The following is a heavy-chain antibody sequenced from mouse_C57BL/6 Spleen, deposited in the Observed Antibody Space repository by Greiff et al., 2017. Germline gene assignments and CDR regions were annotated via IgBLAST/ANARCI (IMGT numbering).Heavy chain of an antibody. CDR3: TWGYDGRDY. V-gene: IGHV1-15*01. Sequence: VQLQQSGAELVRPGASVTLSCKASGYTFTDYEMHWVKQTPVHGLEWIGAIDPETGGTAYNQKFKGKAILTADKSSSTAYMELRSLTSEDSAVYYWTWGYDGRDYWGQGTTLTVSS. J-gene: IGHJ2*01. CDR1: GYTFTDYE. D-gene: IGHD2-2*01. CDR2: IDPETGGT.